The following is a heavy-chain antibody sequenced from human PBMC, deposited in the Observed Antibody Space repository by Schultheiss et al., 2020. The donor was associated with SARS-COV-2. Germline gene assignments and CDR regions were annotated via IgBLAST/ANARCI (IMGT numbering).Heavy chain of an antibody. J-gene: IGHJ4*02. D-gene: IGHD6-13*01. V-gene: IGHV3-48*01. CDR2: ISSSSSTI. Sequence: GGSLRLSCAASGFTFSSYSMNWVRQAPGKGLEWVSYISSSSSTIYYADSVKGRFTISRDNAKNSLYLQMNSLRAEDTAVYYCAREPYSSSWSVDYWGQGTLVTVSS. CDR1: GFTFSSYS. CDR3: AREPYSSSWSVDY.